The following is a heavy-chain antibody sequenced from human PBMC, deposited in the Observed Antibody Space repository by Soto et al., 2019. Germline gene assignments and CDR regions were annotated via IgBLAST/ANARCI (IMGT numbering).Heavy chain of an antibody. CDR2: SIPIFGTA. V-gene: IGHV1-69*13. D-gene: IGHD3-22*01. Sequence: ASVKVSCKASGGTFSSYAISWVRQAPGQVLEWVGGSIPIFGTANYAEEFQGRVTITADESTSTAYMELSRLRSEDTAVYYCARDYYDSSGYYGDYHDGMDVWGQGTKVTVSS. CDR3: ARDYYDSSGYYGDYHDGMDV. J-gene: IGHJ6*02. CDR1: GGTFSSYA.